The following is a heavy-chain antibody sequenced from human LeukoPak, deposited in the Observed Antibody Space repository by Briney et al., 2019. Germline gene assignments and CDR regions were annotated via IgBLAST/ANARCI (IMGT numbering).Heavy chain of an antibody. J-gene: IGHJ3*02. V-gene: IGHV4-39*02. CDR2: INYSGST. Sequence: SETLSLTRTVSGGSISSSNYYWGWIRQPPGKGLEWIGSINYSGSTYYNPSLKSRVTISIDTSKNQFSLKLSSVTAADTAVYYCAREGDSGSFAIWGQGTMVTVSS. D-gene: IGHD1-26*01. CDR1: GGSISSSNYY. CDR3: AREGDSGSFAI.